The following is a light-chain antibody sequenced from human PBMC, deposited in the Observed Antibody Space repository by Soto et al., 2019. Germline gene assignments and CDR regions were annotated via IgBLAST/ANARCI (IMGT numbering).Light chain of an antibody. CDR1: SSNLGSNT. CDR2: SNN. J-gene: IGLJ2*01. CDR3: AAWDDSLNGPVV. Sequence: QSVLTQPPSASGTPGQRVTISCSGSSSNLGSNTVNWYQQLPGTAPKLLIYSNNQRPSGVPARFSGSKSGTSASLAISGLQSEDEADYYCAAWDDSLNGPVVFGGGTKLTVL. V-gene: IGLV1-44*01.